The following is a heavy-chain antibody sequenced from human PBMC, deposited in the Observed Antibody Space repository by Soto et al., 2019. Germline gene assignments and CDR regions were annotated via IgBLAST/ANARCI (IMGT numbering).Heavy chain of an antibody. CDR1: GFTFSSYG. J-gene: IGHJ4*02. V-gene: IGHV3-30*18. Sequence: GGSLRLSCAASGFTFSSYGMHWVRQAPGKGLEWVAVISYDGSNKYYADSVKGRFTISRDNSKNTLYLQMNSLRAEDTAVYYCAKASIAGTFFDYWGQGTLVTVSS. CDR3: AKASIAGTFFDY. D-gene: IGHD6-13*01. CDR2: ISYDGSNK.